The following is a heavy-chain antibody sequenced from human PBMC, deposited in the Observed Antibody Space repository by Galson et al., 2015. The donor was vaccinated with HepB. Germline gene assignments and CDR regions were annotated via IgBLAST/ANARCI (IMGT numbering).Heavy chain of an antibody. D-gene: IGHD3-10*01. J-gene: IGHJ4*02. CDR1: GFTFSDYY. CDR2: ISSSSSYT. Sequence: SLRLSCAASGFTFSDYYMSWIRQAPGKGLEWVSYISSSSSYTNYADSVKGRFTISRDNAKNSLYLQMNSLRAEDTTVYYCARTTGGFYYGSGRRIPNFHLDYWGQGTLVTVSS. V-gene: IGHV3-11*06. CDR3: ARTTGGFYYGSGRRIPNFHLDY.